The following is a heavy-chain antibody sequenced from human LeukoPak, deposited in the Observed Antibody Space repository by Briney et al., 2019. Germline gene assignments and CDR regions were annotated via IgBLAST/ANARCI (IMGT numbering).Heavy chain of an antibody. D-gene: IGHD6-6*01. CDR2: IKGDGSSI. Sequence: GGSLRLSCVASGFTFSNHWMHWVRQNPGKGLVWVSRIKGDGSSISHADSVTGRFTISRDNAKNTLYLQMNNLRAEDTGVYYCGRGPNSNWSGLDFWGQGTLLTVSS. V-gene: IGHV3-74*01. CDR3: GRGPNSNWSGLDF. CDR1: GFTFSNHW. J-gene: IGHJ4*02.